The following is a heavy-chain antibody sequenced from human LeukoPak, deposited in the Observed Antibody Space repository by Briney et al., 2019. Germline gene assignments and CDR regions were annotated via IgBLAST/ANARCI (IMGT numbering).Heavy chain of an antibody. CDR3: TRGVLGDRDY. V-gene: IGHV3-66*01. CDR2: LYSGGGI. Sequence: GGSLRLSCVASGFTVKFNYMNWVHQAPGKGLEWVSILYSGGGIHYTDSVKGRFTISTDNSKNTLHLQMNSLRAEDTAVYYCTRGVLGDRDYWGRGTLVTVSS. D-gene: IGHD7-27*01. J-gene: IGHJ4*02. CDR1: GFTVKFNY.